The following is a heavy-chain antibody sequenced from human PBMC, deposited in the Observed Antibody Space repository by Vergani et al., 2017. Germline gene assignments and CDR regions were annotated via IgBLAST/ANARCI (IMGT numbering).Heavy chain of an antibody. J-gene: IGHJ3*02. Sequence: QVQLQQWGAGLLKPSETLSLTCAVYGGSFSGYYWSWIRQPPGKGLEWIGEINHSGSTNYNPSLKSRVTISVDTSKNQFSLKLSSVTAADTAVYYCARDRGDYYYDSSGITDAFDIWGQGTMVTVSS. CDR3: ARDRGDYYYDSSGITDAFDI. D-gene: IGHD3-22*01. CDR2: INHSGST. V-gene: IGHV4-34*01. CDR1: GGSFSGYY.